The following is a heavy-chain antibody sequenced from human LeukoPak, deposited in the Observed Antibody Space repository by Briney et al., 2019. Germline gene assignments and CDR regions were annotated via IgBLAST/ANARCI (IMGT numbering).Heavy chain of an antibody. V-gene: IGHV3-30*02. D-gene: IGHD1-26*01. J-gene: IGHJ4*02. Sequence: PGGSLRLSCAAFGFTFSSYGMHWVRQAPGKGLEWVAFIRYDGSNKYYADSVKGRFTISRDNSKNTLYLQMNSLRAEDTAVYYCAEENSGSYYFDYWGQGTLVTVSS. CDR2: IRYDGSNK. CDR3: AEENSGSYYFDY. CDR1: GFTFSSYG.